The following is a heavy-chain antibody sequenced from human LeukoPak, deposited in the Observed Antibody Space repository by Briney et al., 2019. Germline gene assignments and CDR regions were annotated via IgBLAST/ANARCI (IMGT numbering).Heavy chain of an antibody. Sequence: PGGSLRLSCAASGFTFSNNWMSWVRQAPGKGLEWVANINQDGGEKYYVDSVKGRFTISRDNSKNTLYLQMNSLRAEDTAVYYCAKVGVAAAAHSHFDYWGQGTLVTVSS. CDR3: AKVGVAAAAHSHFDY. CDR1: GFTFSNNW. V-gene: IGHV3-7*01. D-gene: IGHD6-13*01. J-gene: IGHJ4*02. CDR2: INQDGGEK.